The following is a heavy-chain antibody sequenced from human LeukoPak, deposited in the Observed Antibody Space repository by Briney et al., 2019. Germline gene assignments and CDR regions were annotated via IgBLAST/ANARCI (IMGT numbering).Heavy chain of an antibody. CDR1: GYTFSSNG. Sequence: ASVKVSSKASGYTFSSNGISWVRQAPGQGLEWMGWISAYNGNTNYAQKFQGRVTMTTDTSTSTAYMELRSLRSDDTAVYHRARGGVVPPAVVNWFGPWGQGTLVTVSS. J-gene: IGHJ5*02. CDR2: ISAYNGNT. V-gene: IGHV1-18*01. D-gene: IGHD2-2*01. CDR3: ARGGVVPPAVVNWFGP.